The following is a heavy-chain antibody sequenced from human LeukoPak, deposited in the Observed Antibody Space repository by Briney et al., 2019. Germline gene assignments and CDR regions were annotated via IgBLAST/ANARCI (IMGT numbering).Heavy chain of an antibody. V-gene: IGHV4-4*07. CDR3: ARAPYYYDSSGYSGFDP. CDR1: GGSISSHY. D-gene: IGHD3-22*01. CDR2: IYTSGST. Sequence: SETLSLTCSVSGGSISSHYWTWMRQPAGKGLEWIGRIYTSGSTNYNPSLKSRVTMSVDTSKNQFSLKLSSVTAADTAVYYCARAPYYYDSSGYSGFDPWGQGTLVTVSS. J-gene: IGHJ5*02.